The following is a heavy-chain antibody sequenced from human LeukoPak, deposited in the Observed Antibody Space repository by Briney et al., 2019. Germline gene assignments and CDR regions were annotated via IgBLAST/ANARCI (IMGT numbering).Heavy chain of an antibody. D-gene: IGHD6-19*01. CDR1: GGSISSGDYY. Sequence: PSETLSLICTVSGGSISSGDYYWSWIRQPPGKGLEWIGYIYYSGSTYYNPSLKSRVTISVDTSKNQFSLKLSSVTAADTAVYYCASARIAVAGTWNYWGQGTLVTVSS. CDR2: IYYSGST. J-gene: IGHJ4*02. CDR3: ASARIAVAGTWNY. V-gene: IGHV4-30-4*08.